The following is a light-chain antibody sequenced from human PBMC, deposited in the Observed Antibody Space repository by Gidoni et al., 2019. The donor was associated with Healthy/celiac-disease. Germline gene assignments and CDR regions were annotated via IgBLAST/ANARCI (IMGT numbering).Light chain of an antibody. CDR2: WAS. J-gene: IGKJ2*02. V-gene: IGKV4-1*01. CDR3: QQYYTTPCT. CDR1: RSVLYSSNNKNY. Sequence: DIVMTQSPDSLAVSLGERATINCKSSRSVLYSSNNKNYLAWYQQKPGQPPKLLIYWASTRESGVPERFSGSGSGTDFTLTISSLQAEDVAVYYCQQYYTTPCTFGQGTKVEIK.